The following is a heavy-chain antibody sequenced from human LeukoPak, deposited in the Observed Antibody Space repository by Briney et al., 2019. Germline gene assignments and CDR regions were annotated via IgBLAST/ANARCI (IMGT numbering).Heavy chain of an antibody. V-gene: IGHV1-18*01. Sequence: ASVKVSCKASGYTFTSYGISLVRQAPGQGLEWMGWISAYNGNTNYAQKLQGRVAMTTDTSTSTAYMELRSLRSDDTAVYYCAREGSGGRGYQLLYPYYYYGMDVWGQGTTVTVSS. D-gene: IGHD2-2*02. CDR3: AREGSGGRGYQLLYPYYYYGMDV. J-gene: IGHJ6*02. CDR2: ISAYNGNT. CDR1: GYTFTSYG.